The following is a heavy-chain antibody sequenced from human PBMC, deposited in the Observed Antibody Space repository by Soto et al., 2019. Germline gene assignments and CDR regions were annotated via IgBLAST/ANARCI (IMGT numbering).Heavy chain of an antibody. CDR1: GYTFTGYY. V-gene: IGHV1-2*04. Sequence: AASVKVSCKASGYTFTGYYMHWVRQAPGQGLEWMGWINPNSGGTNYAQKFQGWVTMTRDTSISTAYMELSRLRSDDTAVYYCARVAYSSGWYIVDYWGQGTLVTVSS. D-gene: IGHD6-19*01. CDR3: ARVAYSSGWYIVDY. CDR2: INPNSGGT. J-gene: IGHJ4*02.